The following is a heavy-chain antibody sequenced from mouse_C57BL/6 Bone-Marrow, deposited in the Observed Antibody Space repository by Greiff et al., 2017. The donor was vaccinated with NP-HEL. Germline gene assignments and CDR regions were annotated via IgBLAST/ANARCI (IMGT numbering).Heavy chain of an antibody. CDR3: ARGRDYYGSSPAWFAY. Sequence: VQLQQPGAELVKPGASVKLSCKASGYTFTSYWMHWVKQRPGQGLEWIGMIHPNSGSTNYNEKFKSKATLTVDKSSSTAYMQLSSLTSEDSAVYYCARGRDYYGSSPAWFAYWGQGTLVTVSA. D-gene: IGHD1-1*01. CDR1: GYTFTSYW. CDR2: IHPNSGST. V-gene: IGHV1-64*01. J-gene: IGHJ3*01.